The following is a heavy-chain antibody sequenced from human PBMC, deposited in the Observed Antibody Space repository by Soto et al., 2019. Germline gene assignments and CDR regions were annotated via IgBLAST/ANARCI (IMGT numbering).Heavy chain of an antibody. CDR3: ARDRGETYYYDSSGYYYPWYFDY. D-gene: IGHD3-22*01. CDR2: INPSGGST. V-gene: IGHV1-46*01. Sequence: ASVKVSCKASGYTFTTYYMHWVRQAPGQGLEWMGIINPSGGSTSYAQKFQGRVTMTRDTSTSTVYMELSSLRSEDTAVYYCARDRGETYYYDSSGYYYPWYFDYWGQGTLVTVSS. J-gene: IGHJ4*02. CDR1: GYTFTTYY.